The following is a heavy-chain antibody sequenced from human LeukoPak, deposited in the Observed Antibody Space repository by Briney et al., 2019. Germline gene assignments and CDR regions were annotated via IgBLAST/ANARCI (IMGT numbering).Heavy chain of an antibody. V-gene: IGHV3-7*01. CDR3: ASLVGYYRGSESNNWLDP. J-gene: IGHJ5*02. CDR1: GFTFSRYW. CDR2: IKEDGNEK. Sequence: PGGSLRLSCVVSGFTFSRYWMSRVRQAPGKGLEWVANIKEDGNEKHYVDSVKGRFTISRDNAKNSLYLQMNSLRAEDTAVYYCASLVGYYRGSESNNWLDPWGQGTLVTVSS. D-gene: IGHD3-10*01.